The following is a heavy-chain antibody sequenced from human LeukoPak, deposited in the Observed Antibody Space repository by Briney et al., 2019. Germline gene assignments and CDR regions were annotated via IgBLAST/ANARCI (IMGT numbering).Heavy chain of an antibody. CDR2: ISSSSSYI. CDR3: ARVPRYYYDSSGYFDY. J-gene: IGHJ4*02. V-gene: IGHV3-21*01. D-gene: IGHD3-22*01. Sequence: GGSLRLSCAASGFTFSSYSMNWVRQAPGKGLEWVSSISSSSSYIYYADSVKGRFTISRDNAKNSLYLQMNSLRAEDTAVYYCARVPRYYYDSSGYFDYWGQGTPVTVSS. CDR1: GFTFSSYS.